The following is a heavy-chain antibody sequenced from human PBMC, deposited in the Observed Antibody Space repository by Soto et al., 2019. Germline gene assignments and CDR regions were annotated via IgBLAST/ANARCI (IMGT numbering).Heavy chain of an antibody. J-gene: IGHJ3*01. CDR3: ARTYGTQDAFDL. CDR2: IYPGDSDT. V-gene: IGHV5-51*01. CDR1: GYILTTYW. Sequence: LGESLKISCTGSGYILTTYWIGWVRQMPGKGLEWMGIIYPGDSDTRYSPSFQGQVTISVDKSISTAYLQWSSMKASDTAMYYCARTYGTQDAFDLWGRGTMVTVSS. D-gene: IGHD2-21*01.